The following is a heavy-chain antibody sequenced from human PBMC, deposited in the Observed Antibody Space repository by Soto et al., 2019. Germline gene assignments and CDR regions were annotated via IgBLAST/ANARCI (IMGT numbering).Heavy chain of an antibody. V-gene: IGHV3-53*01. CDR2: LYDVDGT. D-gene: IGHD4-17*01. CDR3: ASCHLREHAYDI. CDR1: GFTVSGKKY. J-gene: IGHJ3*02. Sequence: GGSLRLSCAASGFTVSGKKYLAWVRQAPGKGLEWVSALYDVDGTYYADSVKGRFTTSADSSKTIVYLQMNGLRPDDTAVYYWASCHLREHAYDIWGQGTAVTV.